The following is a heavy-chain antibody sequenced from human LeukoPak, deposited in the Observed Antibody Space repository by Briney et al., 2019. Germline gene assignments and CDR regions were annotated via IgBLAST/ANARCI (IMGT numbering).Heavy chain of an antibody. Sequence: GGSLRLSCAASGLTFSSYWMHWVRQAPGKGLVWVSRINSDGSTTTYADSVKSRFTISRDNAKNTLYLQMNSLRAEDTAVYYCARDRRLWNMDVWGTGTTVTISS. CDR1: GLTFSSYW. V-gene: IGHV3-74*01. CDR3: ARDRRLWNMDV. CDR2: INSDGSTT. J-gene: IGHJ6*03. D-gene: IGHD4/OR15-4a*01.